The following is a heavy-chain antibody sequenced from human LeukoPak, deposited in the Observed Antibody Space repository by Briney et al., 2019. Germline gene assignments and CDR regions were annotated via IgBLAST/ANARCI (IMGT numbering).Heavy chain of an antibody. CDR1: GYTFTSYG. J-gene: IGHJ4*02. D-gene: IGHD3-10*01. CDR2: ISAYNGNT. Sequence: GASVKVSCKASGYTFTSYGISRVRQAPGQGLEWMGWISAYNGNTNYAQKLQGRVTMTTDTSTSTAYMELRSLRSDDTAVYYCARDLANYYGSGSYYNRWGQGTLVTVSS. CDR3: ARDLANYYGSGSYYNR. V-gene: IGHV1-18*01.